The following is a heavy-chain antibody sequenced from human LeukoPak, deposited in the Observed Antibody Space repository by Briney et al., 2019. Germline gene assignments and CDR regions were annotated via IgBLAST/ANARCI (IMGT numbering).Heavy chain of an antibody. D-gene: IGHD4-11*01. CDR2: IYYSGST. CDR3: ARVRVFYSYFDY. J-gene: IGHJ4*02. Sequence: SETLSPTCTVSGGSISSYYWSWIRQPPGKGLEWIGYIYYSGSTNYNPSLKSRVTISVDTSKNQFSLKLSSVTAADTAVYYCARVRVFYSYFDYWGQGTLVTVSS. V-gene: IGHV4-59*01. CDR1: GGSISSYY.